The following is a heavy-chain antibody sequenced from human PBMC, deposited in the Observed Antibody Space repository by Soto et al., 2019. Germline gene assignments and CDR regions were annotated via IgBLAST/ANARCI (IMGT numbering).Heavy chain of an antibody. V-gene: IGHV1-69*01. CDR3: ARRVDGYNFLLH. CDR2: IIPLFGTV. CDR1: GGTFSSYG. D-gene: IGHD5-12*01. J-gene: IGHJ4*02. Sequence: QVQLVQSGTEVKKPGYSVKVSCKSSGGTFSSYGFSWVRQAPGQGLEWMGGIIPLFGTVNYAQKFQGRGTISGDESRNTVFMELSSLGFEDTAVYYCARRVDGYNFLLHWGQGNQVIVSS.